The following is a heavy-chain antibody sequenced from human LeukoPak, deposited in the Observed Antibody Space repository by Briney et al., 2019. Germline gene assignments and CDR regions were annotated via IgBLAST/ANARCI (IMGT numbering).Heavy chain of an antibody. Sequence: RPSETLSLTCSVSGYSISSGFHWGWIRQPPGKGLEWIGNFFHTGTTSYNPSLKGRATISVDMSQNHFSLKLDSVTAADTAIYYCVRGVDSWGQGSLVTVS. J-gene: IGHJ4*02. V-gene: IGHV4-38-2*02. CDR1: GYSISSGFH. CDR2: FFHTGTT. CDR3: VRGVDS.